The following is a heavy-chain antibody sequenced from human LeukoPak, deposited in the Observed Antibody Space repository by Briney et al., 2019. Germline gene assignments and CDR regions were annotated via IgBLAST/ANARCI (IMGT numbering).Heavy chain of an antibody. V-gene: IGHV1-18*01. J-gene: IGHJ4*02. CDR1: GYTFTSYG. CDR3: ARKYCSGGSCYYLDY. Sequence: ASVKVSCKASGYTFTSYGISWVRQAPGHGVEWMGWSSAYNGNTNYAQKLQGRVTMTTDTSTSTAYMELRSLRSDDTAVYYCARKYCSGGSCYYLDYWGQGTLVTVSS. CDR2: SSAYNGNT. D-gene: IGHD2-15*01.